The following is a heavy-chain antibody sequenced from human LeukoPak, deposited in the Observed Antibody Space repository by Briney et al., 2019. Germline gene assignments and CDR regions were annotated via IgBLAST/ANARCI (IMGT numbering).Heavy chain of an antibody. CDR3: ARDPVAANKNDYYYYGMDV. D-gene: IGHD2-15*01. J-gene: IGHJ6*02. Sequence: PSQTLSLTCTVSGGSISSGGYYWSWIRQHPGKGLEWIGYIYYSGSTYYNPSLKCRVTISVDTSKNQFSLKLSSVTAADTAVYYCARDPVAANKNDYYYYGMDVWGQGTTVTVSS. CDR1: GGSISSGGYY. V-gene: IGHV4-31*03. CDR2: IYYSGST.